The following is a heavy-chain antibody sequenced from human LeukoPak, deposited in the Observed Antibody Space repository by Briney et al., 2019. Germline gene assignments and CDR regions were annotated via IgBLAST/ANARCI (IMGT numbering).Heavy chain of an antibody. Sequence: PSGTLSLTCTVSGGSISNYYWSWIRQPPGKGLEWIGYIHCSGSTKYNSSLKSRLTISVDTSKNQFSLKLSSVTAVDTAVYYCARYSGTYYHYWGQGTLVTVSS. CDR2: IHCSGST. D-gene: IGHD1-26*01. CDR3: ARYSGTYYHY. CDR1: GGSISNYY. J-gene: IGHJ4*02. V-gene: IGHV4-59*01.